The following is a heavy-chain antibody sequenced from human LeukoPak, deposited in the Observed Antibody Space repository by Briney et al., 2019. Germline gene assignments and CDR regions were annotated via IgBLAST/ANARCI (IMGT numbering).Heavy chain of an antibody. Sequence: SETLSLTCTVSGGSISSSSDYWGWIRQPPGKGLEWIGSIYYSGSTYYNPSLKSRLTISVDTSKNQFSLKLSSVTAADTAVYYCARHLRYSSAWNPFDYWGQGTLVTVSS. V-gene: IGHV4-39*01. CDR1: GGSISSSSDY. J-gene: IGHJ4*02. CDR2: IYYSGST. CDR3: ARHLRYSSAWNPFDY. D-gene: IGHD6-19*01.